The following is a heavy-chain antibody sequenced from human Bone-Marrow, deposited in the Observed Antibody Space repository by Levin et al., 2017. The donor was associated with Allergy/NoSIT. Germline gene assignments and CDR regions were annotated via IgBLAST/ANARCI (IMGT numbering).Heavy chain of an antibody. CDR2: LLLLLLPL. D-gene: IGHD6-13*01. Sequence: SLRLSCAASGFTFSSYSMNWVRQAPGKGLEWFSSLLLLLLPLSSSSSFKGRFTISRDNAKNSLYLQMNSLRDEDTAVYYCARDRYIGSSWYGAVYYYYYGMDVWGQGTTVTVSS. V-gene: IGHV3-48*02. CDR3: ARDRYIGSSWYGAVYYYYYGMDV. J-gene: IGHJ6*02. CDR1: GFTFSSYS.